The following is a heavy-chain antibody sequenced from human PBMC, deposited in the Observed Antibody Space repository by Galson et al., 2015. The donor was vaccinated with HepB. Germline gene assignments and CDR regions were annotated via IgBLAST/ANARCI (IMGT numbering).Heavy chain of an antibody. CDR1: GYSFTSYW. J-gene: IGHJ6*02. V-gene: IGHV5-10-1*01. Sequence: QSGAEVKKPGESLRISCKGSGYSFTSYWISWVRQMPGKGLEWMGRIDPSDSYTNYSPSFQGHVTISADKSISTAYLQWSSLKASDTAMYYCARHYDYRFVYYYYYGMDVWGQGTTVTVSS. CDR3: ARHYDYRFVYYYYYGMDV. D-gene: IGHD3-16*01. CDR2: IDPSDSYT.